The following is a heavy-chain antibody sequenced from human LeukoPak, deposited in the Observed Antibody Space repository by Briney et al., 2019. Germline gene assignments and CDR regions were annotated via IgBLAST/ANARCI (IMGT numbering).Heavy chain of an antibody. Sequence: PGGSLRLSCAASGFTFSSYGMHWVRQAPGKGLEWVAFIRYDGSNKYYADSVKGRFTISRDNSKNTLYLQMNSLRAEDTAVYYCAKDREWPGAWDAFDIWGQGTMVTVSS. CDR3: AKDREWPGAWDAFDI. CDR2: IRYDGSNK. D-gene: IGHD3-3*01. J-gene: IGHJ3*02. CDR1: GFTFSSYG. V-gene: IGHV3-30*02.